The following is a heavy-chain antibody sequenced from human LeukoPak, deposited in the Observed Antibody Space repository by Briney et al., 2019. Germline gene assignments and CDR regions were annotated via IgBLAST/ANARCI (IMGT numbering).Heavy chain of an antibody. D-gene: IGHD3-9*01. CDR2: IIAYNGNT. CDR3: ARESYDILTGLIRTKRLDY. Sequence: GASVKVSCKASGYTFTSYGISWVRQAPGQGLEWMGWIIAYNGNTNYAQKLQGRVTMTTDTSTSTAYMELRSLRSDDTAVYYCARESYDILTGLIRTKRLDYWGQGTLVTVSS. J-gene: IGHJ4*02. V-gene: IGHV1-18*04. CDR1: GYTFTSYG.